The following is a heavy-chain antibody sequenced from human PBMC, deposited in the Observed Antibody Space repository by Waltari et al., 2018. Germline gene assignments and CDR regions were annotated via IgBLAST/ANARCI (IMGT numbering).Heavy chain of an antibody. V-gene: IGHV4-4*07. CDR1: GGSISSYY. CDR2: IYTSGST. CDR3: ARDEYYYDSSGSNPSDAFDI. D-gene: IGHD3-22*01. J-gene: IGHJ3*02. Sequence: QVQLQESGPGLVKPSETLSLTCTVSGGSISSYYWSWIRQPAGKGLEWIGRIYTSGSTNYNPSLKSRVTMSVDTSKNQFSLKLSSVTAADTAVYYCARDEYYYDSSGSNPSDAFDIWGQGTMVTVSS.